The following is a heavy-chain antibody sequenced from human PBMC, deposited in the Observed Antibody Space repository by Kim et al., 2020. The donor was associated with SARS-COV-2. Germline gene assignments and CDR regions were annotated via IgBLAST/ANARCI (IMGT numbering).Heavy chain of an antibody. D-gene: IGHD3-9*01. Sequence: GGSLRLSCAASGFTFSSYGMHWVRQAPGKGLEWVAVISYDGSNKYYADSVKGRFTISRDNSKNTLYLQMNSLRAEDTAVYYCAKDQWYYNILTGYYPRYGHTYYYYCMAVGGGESTVAVSS. CDR2: ISYDGSNK. CDR1: GFTFSSYG. CDR3: AKDQWYYNILTGYYPRYGHTYYYYCMAV. V-gene: IGHV3-30*18. J-gene: IGHJ6*04.